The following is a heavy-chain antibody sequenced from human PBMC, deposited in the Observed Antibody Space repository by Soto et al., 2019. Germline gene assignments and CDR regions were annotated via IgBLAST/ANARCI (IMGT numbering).Heavy chain of an antibody. CDR1: GFTFSDYY. J-gene: IGHJ4*02. CDR3: ASGTNGAFFVY. CDR2: ISSRSSTI. V-gene: IGHV3-11*01. Sequence: QVQLVESGGGLVKPGGSLRLSCAASGFTFSDYYMSWIRQAPGKGLEWVSYISSRSSTIFYADSVKGRFTISRDNVKKSPYLQMNSLRAEDTAVYYCASGTNGAFFVYWGQGILVTVSS. D-gene: IGHD2-8*01.